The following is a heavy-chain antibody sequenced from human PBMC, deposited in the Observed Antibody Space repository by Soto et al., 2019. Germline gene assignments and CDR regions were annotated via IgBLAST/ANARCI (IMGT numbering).Heavy chain of an antibody. CDR2: INAGNGNT. Sequence: QVQLVQSGAEVKKPGASVKVSCKASGYTFTSYAMHWVRQAPGQRLEWMGWINAGNGNTKYSQKFQGRVTITRDTSASTAYMELSSLRSEDTAVYYCARDRCSSTSCYRGGSDSYGMDVWGQGTTVTVSS. CDR3: ARDRCSSTSCYRGGSDSYGMDV. D-gene: IGHD2-2*01. V-gene: IGHV1-3*01. CDR1: GYTFTSYA. J-gene: IGHJ6*02.